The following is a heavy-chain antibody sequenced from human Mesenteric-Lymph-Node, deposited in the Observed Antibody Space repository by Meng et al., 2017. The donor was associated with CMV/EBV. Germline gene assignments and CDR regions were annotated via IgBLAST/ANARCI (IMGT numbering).Heavy chain of an antibody. CDR1: GVTFRNNS. J-gene: IGHJ4*02. CDR2: IQQDGSVK. Sequence: GESLKISCEASGVTFRNNSMHWVRQAPGKGLEWVAIIQQDGSVKYYLDSVKGRFTISRDSAKNSLFLQMNSLGVEDTAIYYCTRVVRWADYFDYWGQGTLVTVSS. D-gene: IGHD4-23*01. V-gene: IGHV3-7*01. CDR3: TRVVRWADYFDY.